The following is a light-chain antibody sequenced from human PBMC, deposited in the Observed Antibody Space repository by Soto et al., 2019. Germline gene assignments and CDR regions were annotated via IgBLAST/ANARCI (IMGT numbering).Light chain of an antibody. J-gene: IGKJ1*01. CDR3: QQSSSTPQT. CDR1: QSVLYCSNYKNY. CDR2: WAS. Sequence: DRVMTQSRDSVGLYMGESAPISCKASQSVLYCSNYKNYLSWYQQILGQPPKLLIYWASTRESGVPARFSGSGSGTDFTLTISGLQAEAVAVYYCQQSSSTPQTFGQGTKVDI. V-gene: IGKV4-1*01.